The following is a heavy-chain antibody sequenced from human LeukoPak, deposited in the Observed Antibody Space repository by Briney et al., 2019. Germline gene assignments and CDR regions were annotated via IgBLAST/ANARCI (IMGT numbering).Heavy chain of an antibody. D-gene: IGHD3-22*01. CDR3: ARXXSSGYYLNSDAFDI. Sequence: GGSLRLSCAASGFTVSSNYMSWVRQAPGKGLEWVSVIYSGGSTYYADSVKGRFTISRDNSKNTLYLQMNSLRAEDTAVYYCARXXSSGYYLNSDAFDIWGQGTMVTVSS. J-gene: IGHJ3*02. CDR1: GFTVSSNY. V-gene: IGHV3-53*01. CDR2: IYSGGST.